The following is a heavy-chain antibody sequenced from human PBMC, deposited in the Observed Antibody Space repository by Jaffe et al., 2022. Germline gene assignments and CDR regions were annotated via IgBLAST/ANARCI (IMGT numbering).Heavy chain of an antibody. CDR2: IYHSGST. CDR1: GGSISSGGYS. CDR3: AREGGSGGRSWFDY. D-gene: IGHD2-15*01. J-gene: IGHJ4*02. Sequence: QLQLQESGSGLVKPSQTLSLTCAVSGGSISSGGYSWSWIRQPPGKGLEWIGYIYHSGSTYYNPSLKSRVTISVDRSKNQFSLKLSSVTAADTAVYYCAREGGSGGRSWFDYWGQGTLVTVSS. V-gene: IGHV4-30-2*01.